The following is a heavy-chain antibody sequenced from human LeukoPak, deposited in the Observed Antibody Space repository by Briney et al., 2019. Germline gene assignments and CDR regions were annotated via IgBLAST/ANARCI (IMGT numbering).Heavy chain of an antibody. V-gene: IGHV3-74*01. Sequence: GGSLRLSCAASGFTFRSYWMHWVRQAPGKGLVWVSRINSDGSSTSYADSVKGRFTISRDNAKNTLYLQLNSLRADDTAVHYCARAMVPLFDYWGQGTLVTVSS. CDR2: INSDGSST. CDR1: GFTFRSYW. CDR3: ARAMVPLFDY. J-gene: IGHJ4*02. D-gene: IGHD4/OR15-4a*01.